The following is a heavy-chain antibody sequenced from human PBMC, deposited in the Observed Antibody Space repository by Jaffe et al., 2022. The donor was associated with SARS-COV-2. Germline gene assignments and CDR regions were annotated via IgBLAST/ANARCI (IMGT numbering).Heavy chain of an antibody. V-gene: IGHV1-46*01. Sequence: QVQLVQSGAEVKKPGASVKVSCKASGYTFTSYYMHWVRQAPGQGLEWMGIINPSGGSTSYAQKFQGRVTMTRDTSTSTVYMELSSLRSEDTAVYYCARDRNPNWNDPGIPDYWGQGTLVTVSS. J-gene: IGHJ4*02. CDR1: GYTFTSYY. CDR2: INPSGGST. D-gene: IGHD1-1*01. CDR3: ARDRNPNWNDPGIPDY.